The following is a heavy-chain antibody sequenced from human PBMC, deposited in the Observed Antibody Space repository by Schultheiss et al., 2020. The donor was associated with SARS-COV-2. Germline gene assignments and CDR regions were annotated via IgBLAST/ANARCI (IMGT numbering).Heavy chain of an antibody. D-gene: IGHD2-8*01. CDR1: GGSISSYY. CDR3: ARDYCFNGVCFINAFDV. Sequence: SETLSLTCTVSGGSISSYYWSWIRQPPGKGLEWIGYIYYSGSTYYNPSLKSRVTISVDTSKNQFSLQLNSVTPEDTAVYYCARDYCFNGVCFINAFDVWGQGTVVTVSS. V-gene: IGHV4-59*12. J-gene: IGHJ3*01. CDR2: IYYSGST.